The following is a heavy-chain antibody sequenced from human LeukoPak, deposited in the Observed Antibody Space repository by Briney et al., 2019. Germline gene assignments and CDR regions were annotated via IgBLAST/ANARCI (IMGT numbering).Heavy chain of an antibody. V-gene: IGHV3-69-1*01. D-gene: IGHD6-13*01. CDR1: GITLSIYT. CDR2: IRPDAST. CDR3: ATDKPGIAAPEV. Sequence: GGSLRLSCAASGITLSIYTLNWVRQAPGKGLEWVASIRPDASTYYTDFLKGRFTISRDIAQNSLYLQVDSLRVEDTGVYFCATDKPGIAAPEVWGEGTTVIVSS. J-gene: IGHJ6*04.